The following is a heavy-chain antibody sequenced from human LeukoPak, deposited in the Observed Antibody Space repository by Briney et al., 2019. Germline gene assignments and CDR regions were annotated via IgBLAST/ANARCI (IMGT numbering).Heavy chain of an antibody. Sequence: PSETLSLTCTVSGGSISSSSYYWGWIRQPPGKGLEWIGEINHSGSTNYNPSLKSRVTISVDTSKNQFSLKLSSVTAADTAVYYCARFTVTTAYWGQGTLVTDSS. CDR2: INHSGST. CDR1: GGSISSSSYY. D-gene: IGHD4-11*01. J-gene: IGHJ4*02. V-gene: IGHV4-39*07. CDR3: ARFTVTTAY.